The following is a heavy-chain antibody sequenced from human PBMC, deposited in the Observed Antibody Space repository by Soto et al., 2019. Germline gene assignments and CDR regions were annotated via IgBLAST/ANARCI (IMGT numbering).Heavy chain of an antibody. CDR1: GGTFSSYA. D-gene: IGHD2-2*01. V-gene: IGHV1-69*13. CDR2: IIPIFGTA. Sequence: GASVKVSCKASGGTFSSYAISWVRQAPGQGLEWMGGIIPIFGTANYAQKFQGRVTITADESTSTAYMELSSLRSEDTAVYYCAGCSSTSCYGYYYGMDVWGQGTTVTVSS. CDR3: AGCSSTSCYGYYYGMDV. J-gene: IGHJ6*02.